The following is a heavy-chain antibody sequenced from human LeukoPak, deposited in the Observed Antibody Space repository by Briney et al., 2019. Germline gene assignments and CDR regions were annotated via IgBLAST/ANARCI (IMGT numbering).Heavy chain of an antibody. CDR1: GLTFSSYE. Sequence: PGGSLRLSCAASGLTFSSYEMNWVRKAPGKGLDWVSYISSSGSTIYYADSVKGRFTISRDNAKNSLYLQMNSLRAEDTAVYYCARQLGEIEYYYYYMDVWGKGTTVTVSS. J-gene: IGHJ6*03. CDR2: ISSSGSTI. CDR3: ARQLGEIEYYYYYMDV. D-gene: IGHD1-1*01. V-gene: IGHV3-48*03.